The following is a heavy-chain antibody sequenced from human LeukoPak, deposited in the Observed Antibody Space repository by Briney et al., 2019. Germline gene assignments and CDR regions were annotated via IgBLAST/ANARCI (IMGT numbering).Heavy chain of an antibody. J-gene: IGHJ4*02. Sequence: PSETLSLTCTVSGDSIATSYWSWIRQPAGKALEWIGRFYPSGSTDYNPFLKSRVTVSVDTSNNQFSLRLNSVTAADTAVYYCARGAGPFDYWGQGTLVTVSS. V-gene: IGHV4-4*07. CDR2: FYPSGST. CDR3: ARGAGPFDY. CDR1: GDSIATSY. D-gene: IGHD6-19*01.